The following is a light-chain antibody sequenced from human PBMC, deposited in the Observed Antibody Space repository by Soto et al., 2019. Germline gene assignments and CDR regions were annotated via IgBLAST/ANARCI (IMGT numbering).Light chain of an antibody. Sequence: EIVLTQSPGTLSLSPGERATLSCRASQSVSSSYLAWYQQRPGQAPRLLIYCASSSATGIPDRFSGSGSGTDFTLTISRLVPEDFAVYYCQQYGSSPPFTFGQGTRLEIK. CDR1: QSVSSSY. V-gene: IGKV3-20*01. J-gene: IGKJ5*01. CDR2: CAS. CDR3: QQYGSSPPFT.